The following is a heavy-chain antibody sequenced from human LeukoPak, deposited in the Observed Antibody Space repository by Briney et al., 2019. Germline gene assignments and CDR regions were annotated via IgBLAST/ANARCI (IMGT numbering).Heavy chain of an antibody. J-gene: IGHJ4*02. Sequence: GGSLRLSCAASGFTFSSYAMNWVRQAPGKGLEWVSAICSNDNNTYYANSVKGRFTISRDNSKNTLSLQLNSLRAEDTAVYYCARAKYYYDSSGYYFWGQGTLVTVSS. D-gene: IGHD3-22*01. CDR1: GFTFSSYA. CDR2: ICSNDNNT. CDR3: ARAKYYYDSSGYYF. V-gene: IGHV3-23*01.